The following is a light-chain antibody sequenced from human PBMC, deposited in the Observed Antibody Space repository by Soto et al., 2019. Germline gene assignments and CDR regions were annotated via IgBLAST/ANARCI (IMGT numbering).Light chain of an antibody. Sequence: EIVMTQSPAPLSVSPGEGATVSCRASQSVSSHLAWYQHKPGQAPRLLFYDASTRATGIPARFSGSGSGTEFTLTISSLQSEDFAVYYCQHYHDWPITFGQGTRLEIK. J-gene: IGKJ5*01. CDR3: QHYHDWPIT. CDR1: QSVSSH. V-gene: IGKV3-15*01. CDR2: DAS.